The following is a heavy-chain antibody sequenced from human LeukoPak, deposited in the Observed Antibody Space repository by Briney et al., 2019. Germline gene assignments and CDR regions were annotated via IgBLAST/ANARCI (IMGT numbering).Heavy chain of an antibody. CDR2: IIPIFGTA. J-gene: IGHJ4*02. Sequence: SVKVSCKASGGTFSRYAISWVRPAPGQGLEWMGRIIPIFGTANYAQKFQGRVTITADKSTSTAYMELSSLRSEDTPVYYCARESGIVVVAVLSGDGYNPFDYWGQGTLVTVSS. CDR3: ARESGIVVVAVLSGDGYNPFDY. V-gene: IGHV1-69*06. D-gene: IGHD5-24*01. CDR1: GGTFSRYA.